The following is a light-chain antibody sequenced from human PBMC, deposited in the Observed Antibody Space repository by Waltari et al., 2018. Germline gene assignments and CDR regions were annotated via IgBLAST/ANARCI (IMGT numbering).Light chain of an antibody. J-gene: IGLJ2*01. CDR2: YKSDSDK. V-gene: IGLV5-45*03. CDR3: MIWRSGASE. Sequence: QAVLTQPSSLSASPGASASLTCTLRSVVNVSNHRLYWYQQKPGSPHQYLLRYKSDSDKQQGSGVPSRCSGSKDASANAGILLISGLQSEDEADYYCMIWRSGASEFGGGTKLTVL. CDR1: SVVNVSNHR.